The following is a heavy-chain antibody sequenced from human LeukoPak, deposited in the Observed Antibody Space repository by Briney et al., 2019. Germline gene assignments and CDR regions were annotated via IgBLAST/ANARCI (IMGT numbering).Heavy chain of an antibody. J-gene: IGHJ3*02. CDR3: ARQGPYSSGWPSYRPWTGYGIPKDDAFDI. V-gene: IGHV5-51*01. D-gene: IGHD6-19*01. CDR2: IYPGDSDT. CDR1: GYSFTSYW. Sequence: GESLKISCKGSGYSFTSYWIGWVRQLPGKGLEWMGIIYPGDSDTRYSPSFQGQVTISADKSISTAYLQWSSLKASDTAMYYCARQGPYSSGWPSYRPWTGYGIPKDDAFDIWGQGTMVTVSS.